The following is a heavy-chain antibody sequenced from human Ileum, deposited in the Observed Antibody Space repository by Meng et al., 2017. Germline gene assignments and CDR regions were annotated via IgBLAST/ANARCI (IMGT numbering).Heavy chain of an antibody. J-gene: IGHJ4*02. CDR2: IYYGGST. D-gene: IGHD4-17*01. CDR1: SGSFTNNNYY. V-gene: IGHV4-39*01. Sequence: QLRLQESGPGMVKPSETLSLTGRVSSGSFTNNNYYWVWIRRPPGKGLEWIGSIYYGGSTYYNPSLKSRVTISVDTSTNQFSLKLISVTAADTAVYYCARRAHYGDPPRWGQGTLVTVSS. CDR3: ARRAHYGDPPR.